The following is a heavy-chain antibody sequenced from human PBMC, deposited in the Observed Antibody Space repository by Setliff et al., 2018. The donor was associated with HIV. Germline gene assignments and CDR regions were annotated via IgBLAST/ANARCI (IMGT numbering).Heavy chain of an antibody. CDR3: ARPRLNYYYGSGSYRQAFDI. D-gene: IGHD3-10*01. J-gene: IGHJ3*02. CDR2: IYPGDSDT. V-gene: IGHV5-51*01. CDR1: GYSFTSYW. Sequence: PGESLKISCKGSGYSFTSYWIGWVRQMPGKGLEWMGIIYPGDSDTRYSPSSQGQVTISADKSISTAYLQWRSLKASDTAMYYCARPRLNYYYGSGSYRQAFDIWGQGTMVTVSS.